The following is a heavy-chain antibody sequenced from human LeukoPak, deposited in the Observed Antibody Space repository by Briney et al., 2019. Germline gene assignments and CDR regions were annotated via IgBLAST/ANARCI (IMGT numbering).Heavy chain of an antibody. CDR2: INHSGST. CDR3: ARGARGYSYG. CDR1: GGSFSGYY. V-gene: IGHV4-34*01. Sequence: SETLSLTCAVYGGSFSGYYWSWIRQPPGKGLEWIGEINHSGSTNYNPSLKSRVTISVDTSKNQFSLKLTSVTAADTAVYYCARGARGYSYGWGQGTLVTVSS. D-gene: IGHD5-18*01. J-gene: IGHJ4*01.